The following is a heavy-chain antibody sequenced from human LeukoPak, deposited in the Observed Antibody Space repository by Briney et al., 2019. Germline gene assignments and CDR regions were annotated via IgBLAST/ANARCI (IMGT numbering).Heavy chain of an antibody. D-gene: IGHD6-6*01. CDR1: GFTFSNKS. V-gene: IGHV3-48*01. CDR2: ISLIGSTI. Sequence: GGSLRLSCAASGFTFSNKSMNWVRQPPGKGREWGSYISLIGSTIYYADSVKGRFTISRDNAKNSPSLQMNSLRAEDTAVYYCASSSSFGNWGQGTLVTVSS. CDR3: ASSSSFGN. J-gene: IGHJ4*02.